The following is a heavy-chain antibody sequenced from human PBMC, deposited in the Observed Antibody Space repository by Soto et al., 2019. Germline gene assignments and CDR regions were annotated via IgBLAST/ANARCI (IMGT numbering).Heavy chain of an antibody. D-gene: IGHD3-22*01. Sequence: GGSLRLSCAASGFTFSSYSMNWVRQAPGKGLEWVSSISSSSSYIYYADSVKGRFTISRDNAKNSLYLQMNSLRAEDTAVYYCAREGRSYYYDSSGYNDDYWGQGTLVTVSS. CDR3: AREGRSYYYDSSGYNDDY. CDR1: GFTFSSYS. CDR2: ISSSSSYI. V-gene: IGHV3-21*01. J-gene: IGHJ4*02.